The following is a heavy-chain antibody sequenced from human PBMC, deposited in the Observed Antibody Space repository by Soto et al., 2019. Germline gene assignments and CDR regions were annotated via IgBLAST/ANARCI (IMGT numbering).Heavy chain of an antibody. CDR3: ARGYSGGYYYAMDV. V-gene: IGHV1-69*01. D-gene: IGHD4-4*01. Sequence: QVQLVQSGAEVKKPGSSVRVSCQASGGTFTTYALNWVRQAPGQGLEWMGGIIPMYNKPNYAPNFLGRVTISAEPATSTAYMELTTLRSEDTAVYFCARGYSGGYYYAMDVWGQGTTVTVSS. CDR2: IIPMYNKP. J-gene: IGHJ6*02. CDR1: GGTFTTYA.